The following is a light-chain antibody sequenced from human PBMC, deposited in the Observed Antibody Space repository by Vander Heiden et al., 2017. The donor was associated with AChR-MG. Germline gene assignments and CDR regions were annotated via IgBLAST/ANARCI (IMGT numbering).Light chain of an antibody. J-gene: IGLJ2*01. CDR1: ISDIGAYNY. CDR2: DVS. V-gene: IGLV2-14*03. CDR3: ASYTTSSTLWI. Sequence: QSTLTQPASVSGSPGQSITVSCTGTISDIGAYNYVSWYQQHPATAPKLIIYDVSSRPSGVSNRFSGSKSGNTASLTISGLQAVDEADYYCASYTTSSTLWIFGGGTKLTVL.